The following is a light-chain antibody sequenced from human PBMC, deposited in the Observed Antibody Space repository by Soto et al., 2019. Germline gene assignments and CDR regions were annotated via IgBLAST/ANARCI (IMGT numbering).Light chain of an antibody. J-gene: IGKJ1*01. CDR3: QHHKSYPRT. V-gene: IGKV1-5*03. CDR1: QSIDIW. CDR2: KAS. Sequence: DIQMTQSPSTLSASVGDRVTITGRASQSIDIWLAWYQQRPGKAPKLVIYKASSLEGGVPSRFSGSGSGTEFTLTISSLQPDDFATYYCQHHKSYPRTFGQGTKVEIK.